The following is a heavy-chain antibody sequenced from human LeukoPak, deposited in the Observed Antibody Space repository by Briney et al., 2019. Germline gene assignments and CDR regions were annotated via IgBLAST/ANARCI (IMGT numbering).Heavy chain of an antibody. Sequence: GGSLRLSCAASGFTLSFFGMNWVRQAPGKGLEWVSSISSSGNYIYYADSVKGRFTISRDNAKNSLYLQMNSLRAGDTAVYYCAELGITMIGGVWGKGTTVTISS. D-gene: IGHD3-10*02. V-gene: IGHV3-21*01. CDR3: AELGITMIGGV. CDR2: ISSSGNYI. CDR1: GFTLSFFG. J-gene: IGHJ6*04.